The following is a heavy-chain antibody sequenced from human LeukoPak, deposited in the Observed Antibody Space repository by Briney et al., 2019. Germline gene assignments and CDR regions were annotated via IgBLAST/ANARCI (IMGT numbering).Heavy chain of an antibody. D-gene: IGHD1-26*01. CDR2: ISSSAGST. CDR1: GFTFTTYG. J-gene: IGHJ4*02. Sequence: GGSLRLSCAASGFTFTTYGMTWVRQAPGKGLEWVSGISSSAGSTNYADSVKGRFTISRDNSKNTLYLQMNSLREEDTAVYYRTYYLSYAMAFDHWGQGTLVTVSS. V-gene: IGHV3-23*01. CDR3: TYYLSYAMAFDH.